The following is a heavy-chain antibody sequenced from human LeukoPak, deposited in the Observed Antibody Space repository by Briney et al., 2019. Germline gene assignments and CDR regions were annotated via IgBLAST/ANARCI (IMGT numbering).Heavy chain of an antibody. CDR3: ARYPPDRTTTTCRPGDWFDP. V-gene: IGHV1-2*02. CDR2: INPNSGGT. Sequence: ASVKVSCKASGYTFTGYYMQWVRQAPGQGLEWMGWINPNSGGTNYAKRFQGRVIMTRDTSISTAYMEMSNLRSDDTAVYYCARYPPDRTTTTCRPGDWFDPWGQGTLVTVSS. D-gene: IGHD2/OR15-2a*01. CDR1: GYTFTGYY. J-gene: IGHJ5*02.